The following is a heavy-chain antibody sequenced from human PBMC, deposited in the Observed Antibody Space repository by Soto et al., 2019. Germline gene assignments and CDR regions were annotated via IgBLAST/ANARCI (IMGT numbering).Heavy chain of an antibody. J-gene: IGHJ4*02. V-gene: IGHV3-23*01. D-gene: IGHD4-17*01. CDR3: ASNDYCDYAEFDY. CDR2: ISGSGGST. CDR1: GFTFSSYA. Sequence: EVQLLESGGGLVQPGGSLRLSCAASGFTFSSYAMSWVRQAPGKGLEWVSAISGSGGSTYYADSVKGRFTISRDNSKNTLYLQMNSLRAEDTAVYYCASNDYCDYAEFDYWGQGTLVTVSA.